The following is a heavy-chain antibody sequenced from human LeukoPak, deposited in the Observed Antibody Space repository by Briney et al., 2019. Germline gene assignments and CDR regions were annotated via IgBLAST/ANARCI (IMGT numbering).Heavy chain of an antibody. CDR2: ISAYNGNT. D-gene: IGHD4-23*01. V-gene: IGHV1-18*01. J-gene: IGHJ3*02. Sequence: ASVKVSCKASGYTFTSYGISWVRQAPGQGLEWMGWISAYNGNTNYAQKLQGRVTMTTDTSTSTAYMELRSLRSDDTAAYYCARDGTTVVTRDAFDIWGQGTMVTVSS. CDR3: ARDGTTVVTRDAFDI. CDR1: GYTFTSYG.